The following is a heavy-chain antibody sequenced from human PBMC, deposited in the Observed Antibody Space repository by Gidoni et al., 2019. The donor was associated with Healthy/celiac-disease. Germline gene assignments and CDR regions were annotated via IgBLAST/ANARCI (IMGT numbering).Heavy chain of an antibody. CDR1: GFTFSDYY. V-gene: IGHV3-11*01. CDR2: ISSSGSTI. CDR3: ARAAVIMGYNWFDP. Sequence: QVQLVESGGALVKPGGSLSLSCAASGFTFSDYYMSCIRQAPGKGLEWVSYISSSGSTIYYADSVKGRFTISRDNAKNSLYLQMNSLRAEDTAVCYCARAAVIMGYNWFDPWGQGTLVTVSS. D-gene: IGHD3-3*01. J-gene: IGHJ5*02.